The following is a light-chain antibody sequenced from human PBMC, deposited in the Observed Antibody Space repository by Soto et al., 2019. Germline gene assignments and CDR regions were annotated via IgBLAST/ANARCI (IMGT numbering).Light chain of an antibody. V-gene: IGLV2-11*01. CDR1: SSDVGDYNY. Sequence: QSALTQPRSVSGSPGQSVTISCTGTSSDVGDYNYVSWYQQHPGKAPKLLIYAVNMRPSGVADRFSGSKSGNTASLTISGLQAEDEADYSCCSYAGSYTWVFGGGTKLTVL. CDR2: AVN. CDR3: CSYAGSYTWV. J-gene: IGLJ3*02.